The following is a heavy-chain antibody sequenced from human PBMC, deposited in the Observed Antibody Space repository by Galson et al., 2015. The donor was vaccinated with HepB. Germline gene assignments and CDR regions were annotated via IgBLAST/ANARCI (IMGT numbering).Heavy chain of an antibody. Sequence: SLRLSCAASGFSFTTYAMNWVRQAPGKGLEWISYITPSSNGILYADSVRGRFTVSRDNAKNSVYLQMNSLRVEDTAVYFCFTNSWEQVGNWGQGTLVTVSS. CDR2: ITPSSNGI. J-gene: IGHJ4*02. V-gene: IGHV3-48*01. CDR1: GFSFTTYA. CDR3: FTNSWEQVGN. D-gene: IGHD1-26*01.